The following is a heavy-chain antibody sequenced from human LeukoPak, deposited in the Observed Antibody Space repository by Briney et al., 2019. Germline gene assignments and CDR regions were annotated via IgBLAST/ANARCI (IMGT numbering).Heavy chain of an antibody. CDR2: INPNSGGT. CDR3: ARPTSGYDSYDY. D-gene: IGHD5-12*01. V-gene: IGHV1-2*02. CDR1: GYTFTGYY. J-gene: IGHJ4*02. Sequence: ASVKVPCKASGYTFTGYYMHWVRQAPGQGLEWMGWINPNSGGTNYAQKFQGRVTMTRDTSISTAYMELSRLRSDDTAVYYCARPTSGYDSYDYWGQGTLVTVSS.